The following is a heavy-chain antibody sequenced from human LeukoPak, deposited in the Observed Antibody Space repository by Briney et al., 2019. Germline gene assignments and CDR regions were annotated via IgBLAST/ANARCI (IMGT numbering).Heavy chain of an antibody. J-gene: IGHJ4*02. D-gene: IGHD2-21*02. V-gene: IGHV3-23*01. CDR1: GFTFSSYA. CDR2: ISGSGGST. CDR3: AGGMVVTVGDAY. Sequence: PGGSLRLSCAASGFTFSSYAMSWVRQAPGKGLEWVSAISGSGGSTYYADSVKGRFTISRDNSKNTLYLRMNSLRAEDTAVYYCAGGMVVTVGDAYWGQGTLVTVSS.